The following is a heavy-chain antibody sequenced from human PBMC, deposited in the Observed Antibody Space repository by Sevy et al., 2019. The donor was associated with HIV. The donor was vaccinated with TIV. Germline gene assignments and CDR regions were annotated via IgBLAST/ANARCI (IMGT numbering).Heavy chain of an antibody. CDR1: GYSISSDYY. J-gene: IGHJ4*02. V-gene: IGHV4-38-2*01. D-gene: IGHD6-19*01. CDR3: ARAIGTQVAGLYYFDY. CDR2: IYHSGYS. Sequence: SETLSLTCAVSGYSISSDYYWGWIRQPPGKGLEWIGSIYHSGYSYYKPSLKSRVTISVDTSKNLFSLKLSSVTAADTAVYYCARAIGTQVAGLYYFDYWGQGTLVTVSS.